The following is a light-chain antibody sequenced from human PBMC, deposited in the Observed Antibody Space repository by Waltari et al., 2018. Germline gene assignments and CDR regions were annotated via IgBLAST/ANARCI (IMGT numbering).Light chain of an antibody. CDR1: SGHSSYA. CDR2: VNSDGSH. CDR3: QTWVTGIGV. Sequence: QLVLTQSPSASASLGASVKLTCTLSSGHSSYAIAWHQQQPEKGPRYLMKVNSDGSHTKGDGIPDRFSGSSSGAERYLTISSLQSEDEADYYCQTWVTGIGVFGGGTQLTVL. V-gene: IGLV4-69*02. J-gene: IGLJ7*01.